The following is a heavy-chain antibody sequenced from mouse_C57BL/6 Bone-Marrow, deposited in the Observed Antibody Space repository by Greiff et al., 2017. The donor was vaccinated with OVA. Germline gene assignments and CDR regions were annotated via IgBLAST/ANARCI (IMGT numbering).Heavy chain of an antibody. CDR1: GFSLTSYG. J-gene: IGHJ4*01. V-gene: IGHV2-6-1*01. CDR3: ARHATGHDAMDY. Sequence: VKLMESGPGLVAPSQSLSITCTVSGFSLTSYGVHWVRQPPGKGLEWLVVIWSDGSTTYNSALKSRLSISKDNSKSQVFLNMNSLQTDDTAMYYCARHATGHDAMDYWGQGTSVTVSS. CDR2: IWSDGST. D-gene: IGHD6-1*01.